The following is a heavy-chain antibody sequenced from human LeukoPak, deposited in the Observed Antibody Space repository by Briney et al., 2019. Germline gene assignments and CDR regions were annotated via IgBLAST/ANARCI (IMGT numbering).Heavy chain of an antibody. Sequence: ASVKVSCKVSGYMFVSRGFTWVRQAPGQGLEWMGWIGVRTGQTQFAQQFRDRFTMTTNTSTTTAFMELKSLRPDDTAVYYCVRDNSGLAGVSLDLWGQGTQVIVSS. D-gene: IGHD6-13*01. CDR2: IGVRTGQT. CDR1: GYMFVSRG. CDR3: VRDNSGLAGVSLDL. J-gene: IGHJ4*02. V-gene: IGHV1-18*01.